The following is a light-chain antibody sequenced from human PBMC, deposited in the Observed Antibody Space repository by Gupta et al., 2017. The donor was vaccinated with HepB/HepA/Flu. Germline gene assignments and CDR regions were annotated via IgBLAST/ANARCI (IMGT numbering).Light chain of an antibody. V-gene: IGKV3-20*01. CDR3: QQYGSSPVT. J-gene: IGKJ1*01. CDR2: GAS. CDR1: QAIKNNY. Sequence: EIVLTQSPGTLSLSPGERATLSCRASQAIKNNYLAWYQQIPGQAPSLLIYGASNRATGIPERFTASGSGTDFTLTIIRVEPEDFAVYYCQQYGSSPVTFGQGTKVEIK.